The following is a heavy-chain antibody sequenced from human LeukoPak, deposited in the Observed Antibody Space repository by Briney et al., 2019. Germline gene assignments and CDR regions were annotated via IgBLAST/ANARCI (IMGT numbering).Heavy chain of an antibody. CDR1: GGSISSSSYY. V-gene: IGHV4-39*01. Sequence: SETLSLTCTVSGGSISSSSYYWGWIRQPPGKGLEWIGSIYYIGSTYYNPSLKSRVTISVDTSKNQFSLKLSSVTAADTAVYYCARLRITMIVVVIDYWGQGTLVTVSS. D-gene: IGHD3-22*01. CDR3: ARLRITMIVVVIDY. J-gene: IGHJ4*02. CDR2: IYYIGST.